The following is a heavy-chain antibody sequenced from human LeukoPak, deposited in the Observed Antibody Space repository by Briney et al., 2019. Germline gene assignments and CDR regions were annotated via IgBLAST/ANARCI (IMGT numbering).Heavy chain of an antibody. D-gene: IGHD3-22*01. CDR1: RYTFTHYY. CDR3: ARGLGSGYLNDAFDV. V-gene: IGHV1-2*02. Sequence: SVTVSCQASRYTFTHYYMHSVRQAPGHGLEGMGWINPNSGGTNYAQKLRGADTMTRDTSISTACMELRRPRSDDTAVYYCARGLGSGYLNDAFDVGGQGTMVTVSS. J-gene: IGHJ3*01. CDR2: INPNSGGT.